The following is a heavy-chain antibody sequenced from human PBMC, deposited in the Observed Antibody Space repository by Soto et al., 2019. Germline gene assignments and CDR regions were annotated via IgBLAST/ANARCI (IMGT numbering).Heavy chain of an antibody. V-gene: IGHV4-59*08. D-gene: IGHD4-17*01. CDR1: GRAISIFY. Sequence: AESLSPTYIHSGRAISIFYWSRMRQPPGKGLEWIGYIYYSGSTNYNPSLKSRVTISVDTSKNQFSLKLSSVTAADTSVYYCARGGDYKSDYYYYMDVWGKGTTVT. CDR3: ARGGDYKSDYYYYMDV. J-gene: IGHJ6*03. CDR2: IYYSGST.